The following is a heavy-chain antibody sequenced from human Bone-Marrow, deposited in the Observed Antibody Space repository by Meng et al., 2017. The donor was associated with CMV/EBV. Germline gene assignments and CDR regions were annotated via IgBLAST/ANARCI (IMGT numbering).Heavy chain of an antibody. D-gene: IGHD6-13*01. V-gene: IGHV4-34*01. J-gene: IGHJ3*02. CDR1: GGSFSGYY. CDR2: INHSGST. CDR3: ATGGYGSSWYSLDAFDI. Sequence: WGSLRLSCAVYGGSFSGYYWSWIRQPPGKGLEWIGEINHSGSTSYNPSLKSRVTISVDTSKNQFSLKLSSVTAADTAVYYCATGGYGSSWYSLDAFDIWGQGTMVTVSS.